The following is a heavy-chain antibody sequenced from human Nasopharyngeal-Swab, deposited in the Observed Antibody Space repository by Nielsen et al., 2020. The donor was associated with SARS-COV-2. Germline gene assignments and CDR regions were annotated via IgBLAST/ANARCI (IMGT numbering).Heavy chain of an antibody. Sequence: SETLSLTCAVYGGSFSGCYWSWIRQPPGKGLEWIGEINHSGTTSYNPSLKSRVTISSDTSKNQFSLKLSSVTAADTAVYYCARGHRSISMIVVVIATAHFYFDSWGRGTLVTVTS. V-gene: IGHV4-34*01. CDR3: ARGHRSISMIVVVIATAHFYFDS. CDR1: GGSFSGCY. D-gene: IGHD3-22*01. CDR2: INHSGTT. J-gene: IGHJ4*02.